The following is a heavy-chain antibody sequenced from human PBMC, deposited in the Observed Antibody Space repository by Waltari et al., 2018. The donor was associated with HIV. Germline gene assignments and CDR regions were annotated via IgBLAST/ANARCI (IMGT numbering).Heavy chain of an antibody. Sequence: EVQLVESGGGLVQPGGSLRLSCAASGFTFSSYSMNWVRQAPGKGLEWVSYMSSSSSTIYYGDSVKGRFTISRDNAKNSLYLQMNSRRAEDTAVYYCARQWELRKGLIDYWGQGTLVTVSS. CDR1: GFTFSSYS. D-gene: IGHD1-26*01. CDR3: ARQWELRKGLIDY. J-gene: IGHJ4*02. V-gene: IGHV3-48*01. CDR2: MSSSSSTI.